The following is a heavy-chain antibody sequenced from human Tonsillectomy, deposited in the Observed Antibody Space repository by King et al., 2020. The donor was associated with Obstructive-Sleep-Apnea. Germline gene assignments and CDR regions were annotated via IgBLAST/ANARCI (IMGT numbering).Heavy chain of an antibody. Sequence: VQLQQWGAGLLKPSETLSLTCAVYGGSFTNYYWTWIRQPPGKTLQWIGEIDHSGSTDYNPSLNSRVTMSVDTSKTQFSLRLSSVSAADTAVYYCARFDYSGSGTYYQFRDYWGQGTLVTVSS. J-gene: IGHJ4*02. V-gene: IGHV4-34*01. CDR2: IDHSGST. CDR1: GGSFTNYY. CDR3: ARFDYSGSGTYYQFRDY. D-gene: IGHD3-10*01.